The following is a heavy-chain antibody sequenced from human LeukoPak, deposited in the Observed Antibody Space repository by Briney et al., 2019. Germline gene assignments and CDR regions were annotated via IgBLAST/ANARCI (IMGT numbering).Heavy chain of an antibody. CDR3: ARESGEYYDFWSGYWYYFDY. Sequence: SETLSLTCTVSGYSISSGYYWGRIRQPPGKGLEWIGSIYHSGSTYYNPSLKSRVTISVDTSKNQFSLKLSSVTAADTAVYYCARESGEYYDFWSGYWYYFDYWGQGTLVTVSS. D-gene: IGHD3-3*01. CDR2: IYHSGST. V-gene: IGHV4-38-2*02. J-gene: IGHJ4*02. CDR1: GYSISSGYY.